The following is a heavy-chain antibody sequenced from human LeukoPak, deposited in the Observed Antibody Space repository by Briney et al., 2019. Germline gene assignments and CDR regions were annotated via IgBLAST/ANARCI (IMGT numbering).Heavy chain of an antibody. CDR3: ARGGYCSSTSCYRLFRYYFDY. D-gene: IGHD2-2*01. Sequence: SETLSLTCAVYGGSFSGYYWSWIRQPPGKGLEWIGEINHSGSTNYNPSLKSRVTISVDTSKNQFSLKLSSVTAADTAVYYCARGGYCSSTSCYRLFRYYFDYWGQGTLVTASS. J-gene: IGHJ4*02. CDR2: INHSGST. V-gene: IGHV4-34*01. CDR1: GGSFSGYY.